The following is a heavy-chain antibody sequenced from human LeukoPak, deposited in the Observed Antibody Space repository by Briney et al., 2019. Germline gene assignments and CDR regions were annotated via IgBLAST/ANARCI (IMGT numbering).Heavy chain of an antibody. CDR3: ARSRAFNSGAFDP. CDR1: GASVSSASY. V-gene: IGHV4-61*01. Sequence: SETLSLTCTVSGASVSSASYWTWIRQPPGKGVERIAHIYNGVNTNYNPSLKSRVTISVDTSKNQFSLRLNSVTAADTAVYYCARSRAFNSGAFDPWGQGSLVTVSS. CDR2: IYNGVNT. D-gene: IGHD1-26*01. J-gene: IGHJ5*02.